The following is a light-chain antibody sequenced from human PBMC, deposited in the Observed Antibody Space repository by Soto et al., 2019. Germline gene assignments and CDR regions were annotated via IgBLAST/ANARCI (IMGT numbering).Light chain of an antibody. CDR3: QSYDSSLSVV. Sequence: QTVVTQPPSVSGAPGQRVTISCTGSSSNIGAGYDVHWYQQLPGTAPKLLIYGNSNRPSGVPDRFSGSKSGTSASLAIIGLQAEDEADYYCQSYDSSLSVVFGGGTKVTVL. CDR2: GNS. CDR1: SSNIGAGYD. V-gene: IGLV1-40*01. J-gene: IGLJ2*01.